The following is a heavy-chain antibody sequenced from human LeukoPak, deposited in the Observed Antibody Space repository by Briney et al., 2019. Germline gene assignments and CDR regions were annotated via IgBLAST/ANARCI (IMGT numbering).Heavy chain of an antibody. CDR2: IYYSGST. J-gene: IGHJ4*02. D-gene: IGHD5-18*01. CDR3: ASYVDTAMVFDY. CDR1: GGSISSSSYY. V-gene: IGHV4-39*01. Sequence: SETLSLTCTVSGGSISSSSYYWGWIRQPPGKGLEWIGSIYYSGSTYYNPSLKSRVTISEDTSKNQFSLKLSSVTAADTAVYYCASYVDTAMVFDYWGQGTLVTVSS.